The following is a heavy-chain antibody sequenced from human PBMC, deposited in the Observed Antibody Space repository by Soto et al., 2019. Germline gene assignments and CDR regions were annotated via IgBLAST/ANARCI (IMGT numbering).Heavy chain of an antibody. Sequence: SETLSLTCAVYGGSFSGYYWSWIRQPPGKGLEWIGEINHSRSTNYNPSLKSRVTISVDTSKNQLSLKLSSVTAADTAVYYCARGLAYYDFLIGYGDYYYMLVPCTATTVSVS. CDR3: ARGLAYYDFLIGYGDYYYMLV. D-gene: IGHD3-3*01. J-gene: IGHJ6*03. CDR1: GGSFSGYY. CDR2: INHSRST. V-gene: IGHV4-34*01.